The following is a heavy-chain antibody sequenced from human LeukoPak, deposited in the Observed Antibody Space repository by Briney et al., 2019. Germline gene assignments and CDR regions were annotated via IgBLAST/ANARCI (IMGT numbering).Heavy chain of an antibody. CDR2: IHYSGST. J-gene: IGHJ4*02. Sequence: SETLSLTCTVSGASLSRYYWTWIRQPPGKGLEWIGYIHYSGSTNYNASLKRRLAISVDTSKNQISMKLTSVTAADTAVYYCATYSDSDYTVFDSWGQGTLVSVSS. CDR1: GASLSRYY. D-gene: IGHD1-26*01. CDR3: ATYSDSDYTVFDS. V-gene: IGHV4-59*01.